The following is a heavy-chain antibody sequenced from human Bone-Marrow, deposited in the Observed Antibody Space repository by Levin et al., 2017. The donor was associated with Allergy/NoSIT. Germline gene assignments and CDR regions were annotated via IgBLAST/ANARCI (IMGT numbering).Heavy chain of an antibody. CDR2: VKSDGSIR. J-gene: IGHJ5*02. V-gene: IGHV3-74*01. Sequence: TFSSSWMQWVRQAPGKGLEWVSHVKSDGSIRNYADSVKGRFTISRDNAKNTLYLQMSSLRAEDTAVYFCVRSTYRSIWFDLWGQGTLVTVSS. CDR3: VRSTYRSIWFDL. D-gene: IGHD2-2*01. CDR1: TFSSSW.